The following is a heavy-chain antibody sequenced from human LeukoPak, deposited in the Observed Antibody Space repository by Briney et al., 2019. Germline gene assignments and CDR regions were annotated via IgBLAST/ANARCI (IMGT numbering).Heavy chain of an antibody. D-gene: IGHD3-22*01. Sequence: ASVKVSCKASGYTFTSYDINWVRQAPGQGLEWMGWINPNSGGTNYAQKFQGRVTMTSDTSISTAYMGLSRLRSDDTALYYCTRGSYYDSSGYSGVRLFDYWGQGTPVTVPS. CDR2: INPNSGGT. CDR3: TRGSYYDSSGYSGVRLFDY. CDR1: GYTFTSYD. V-gene: IGHV1-2*02. J-gene: IGHJ4*02.